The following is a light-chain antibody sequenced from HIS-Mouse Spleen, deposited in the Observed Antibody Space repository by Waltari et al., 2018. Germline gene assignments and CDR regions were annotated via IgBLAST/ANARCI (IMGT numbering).Light chain of an antibody. J-gene: IGLJ2*01. CDR1: ALPKKY. V-gene: IGLV3-10*01. CDR2: EDS. Sequence: SYELTQPPSVSVSRGQTARITCSGDALPKKYADWYQQKSGQAPVLVIYEDSKRPSGIPERFSGSSSGTMATLTISGAQVEDEADYYCYSTDSSGNHRVFGGGTKLTVL. CDR3: YSTDSSGNHRV.